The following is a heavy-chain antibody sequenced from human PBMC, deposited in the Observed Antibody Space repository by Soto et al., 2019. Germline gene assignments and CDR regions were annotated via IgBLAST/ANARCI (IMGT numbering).Heavy chain of an antibody. V-gene: IGHV4-59*08. CDR2: IYYSGST. J-gene: IGHJ4*02. Sequence: QVQLQESGPGLVKPSETLSLTCTVSGGSISSYYWSWIRQPPGKGLEWIGYIYYSGSTNYNPSLKTXXTXSXXTSKNQFSLKLSSVTAAATAVYYCARQFGLRYFDSWGQGTLVTVSS. CDR1: GGSISSYY. CDR3: ARQFGLRYFDS. D-gene: IGHD3-9*01.